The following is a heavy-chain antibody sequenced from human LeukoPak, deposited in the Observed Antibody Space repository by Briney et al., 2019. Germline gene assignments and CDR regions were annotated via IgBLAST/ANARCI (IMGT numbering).Heavy chain of an antibody. J-gene: IGHJ3*02. D-gene: IGHD3-10*01. CDR2: MNPNSGNT. Sequence: ALVTVSCKASGYTFTSYDINWVRQAPGQGLEWMGWMNPNSGNTGYAQKFQGRVTMTRNTSISTAYMELSSLRSDDTAVYYCARDLGRRYYGSGTQRAFDIWGQGTMVTVSS. V-gene: IGHV1-8*01. CDR1: GYTFTSYD. CDR3: ARDLGRRYYGSGTQRAFDI.